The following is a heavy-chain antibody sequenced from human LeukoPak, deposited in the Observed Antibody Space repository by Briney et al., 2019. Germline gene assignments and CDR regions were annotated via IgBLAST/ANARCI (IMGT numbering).Heavy chain of an antibody. D-gene: IGHD5-24*01. CDR3: AKATGWLQFATNFDY. CDR1: GFTFSSYA. Sequence: QAGGSLRLSCAASGFTFSSYAMHWVRQAPGKGLEWVAVISYDGSNKYYADSAKGRFTISRDNSKNTLYLQMNSLRAEDTAVYYCAKATGWLQFATNFDYWGQGTLVTVSS. CDR2: ISYDGSNK. V-gene: IGHV3-30*04. J-gene: IGHJ4*02.